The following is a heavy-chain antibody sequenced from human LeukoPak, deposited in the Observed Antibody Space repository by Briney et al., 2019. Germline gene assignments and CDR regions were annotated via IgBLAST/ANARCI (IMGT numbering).Heavy chain of an antibody. J-gene: IGHJ4*02. CDR2: ISDDGNRN. D-gene: IGHD6-13*01. CDR1: GFTFNTYA. V-gene: IGHV3-30*14. CDR3: ARGRIAAAGLFDY. Sequence: GGSLRLSCAASGFTFNTYAMHWVRQAPGKGLEWVTTISDDGNRNFYADSVKGRFIISRDNSKNTLYLQMNSLRAEDTAVYYCARGRIAAAGLFDYWGQGTLVTVSS.